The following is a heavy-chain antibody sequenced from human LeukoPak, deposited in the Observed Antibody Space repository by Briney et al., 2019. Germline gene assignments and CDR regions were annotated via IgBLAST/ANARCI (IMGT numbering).Heavy chain of an antibody. CDR1: GFTFSSYS. J-gene: IGHJ1*01. Sequence: GGSLRLSCAASGFTFSSYSMHWVRQAPGKGLEWVAVISYDGSNKYYADSVKGRFTISRDNSKNTLYLQMNSLRAEDTAVYYCARDTSDQIEYSQQWGQGTLVTVSS. CDR2: ISYDGSNK. V-gene: IGHV3-30*04. CDR3: ARDTSDQIEYSQQ.